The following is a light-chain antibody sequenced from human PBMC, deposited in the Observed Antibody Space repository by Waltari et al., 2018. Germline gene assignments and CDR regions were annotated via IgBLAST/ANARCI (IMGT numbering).Light chain of an antibody. CDR2: GES. CDR1: QSVSSSY. Sequence: EIVLTQSPGTLSLSPGERATLSCRASQSVSSSYLAWYQQKPGQAPRLLIYGESSRATGIPDRFSGSGSGTDFTLTISRLEPEDFAGYYCQQFKTFGQGTKVEVK. CDR3: QQFKT. J-gene: IGKJ1*01. V-gene: IGKV3-20*01.